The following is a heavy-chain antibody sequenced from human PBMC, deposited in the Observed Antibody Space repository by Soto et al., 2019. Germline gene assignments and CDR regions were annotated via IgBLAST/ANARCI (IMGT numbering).Heavy chain of an antibody. J-gene: IGHJ5*02. CDR1: GFSLSTSGVG. V-gene: IGHV2-5*02. Sequence: QITLKESGPTLVKPTQTLTLTCTFSGFSLSTSGVGVGWIRQPPGKALEWLALIYWDDDKRYSPSLKSRLTITKDTSKNQVVLTMTNMDPVDTATYYCAHSRSVLLVLLAAAGTGFDPWGQGTLVTVSS. CDR2: IYWDDDK. CDR3: AHSRSVLLVLLAAAGTGFDP. D-gene: IGHD6-13*01.